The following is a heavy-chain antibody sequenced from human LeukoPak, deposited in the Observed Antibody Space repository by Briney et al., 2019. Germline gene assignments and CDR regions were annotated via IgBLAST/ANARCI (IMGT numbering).Heavy chain of an antibody. CDR3: ANLYYESSGKDY. CDR2: ISGSGGST. D-gene: IGHD3-22*01. CDR1: GFTFSSYA. J-gene: IGHJ4*02. Sequence: GGSLRLSCAASGFTFSSYAMSWVRQAPGKGLGWVSAISGSGGSTYYVDSVKGRFTISRDNSKNTLYLQMNSLRAEDTAVYYCANLYYESSGKDYWGQGALVTVSS. V-gene: IGHV3-23*01.